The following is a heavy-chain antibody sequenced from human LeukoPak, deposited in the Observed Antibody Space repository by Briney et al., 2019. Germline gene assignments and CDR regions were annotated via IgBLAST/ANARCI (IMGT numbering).Heavy chain of an antibody. CDR1: GDSINSNNW. Sequence: ASETLSLTCAVSGDSINSNNWWSWVRQSPGKGLEWIGDIYHSGTSNYNPSLRSRVTISVDKSKNQSSLRLNSVIAADTAVYYCARVTVVRGVLLTMVDWLDPWGQGTLVTVSS. J-gene: IGHJ5*02. D-gene: IGHD3-10*01. CDR2: IYHSGTS. V-gene: IGHV4-4*02. CDR3: ARVTVVRGVLLTMVDWLDP.